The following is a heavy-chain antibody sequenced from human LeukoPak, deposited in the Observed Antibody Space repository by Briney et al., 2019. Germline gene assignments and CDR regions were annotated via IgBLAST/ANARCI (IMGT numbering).Heavy chain of an antibody. D-gene: IGHD1-26*01. V-gene: IGHV1-18*01. CDR3: AREGGVASGNNWFDP. J-gene: IGHJ5*02. Sequence: ASVKVSCKASGYTFTSYGISWVRQAPGQGLEWMGWISAYNGNTNYAQKLQGRVTMTTDTSASTAYMELRSLRSDDTAVYYCAREGGVASGNNWFDPWGQGTLVTVSS. CDR1: GYTFTSYG. CDR2: ISAYNGNT.